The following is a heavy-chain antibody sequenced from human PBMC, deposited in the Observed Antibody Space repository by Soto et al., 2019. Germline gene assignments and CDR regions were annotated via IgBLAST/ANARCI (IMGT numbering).Heavy chain of an antibody. CDR1: GYTFTTYA. CDR2: INAGNGDT. D-gene: IGHD4-17*01. J-gene: IGHJ1*01. CDR3: ARRINYGDSEYFQH. V-gene: IGHV1-3*01. Sequence: ASVKVSCKASGYTFTTYAMHWVRQAPGQSLEWMGWINAGNGDTKYSQKFQGRVTITRDTSASTAHMELNSLRAEDTAVYYCARRINYGDSEYFQHWGQGTLVTVSS.